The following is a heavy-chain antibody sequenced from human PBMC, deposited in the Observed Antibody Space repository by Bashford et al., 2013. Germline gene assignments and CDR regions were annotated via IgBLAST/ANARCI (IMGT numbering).Heavy chain of an antibody. D-gene: IGHD4-17*01. J-gene: IGHJ1*01. CDR3: ATDLDGYFSWTRF. CDR2: FDPQRAEG. Sequence: ASVKVSCKVSGFTLTETHMNWVRQAPGKGLEWMGGFDPQRAEGVYAQKFQGRVTMTEDTSTDTAYMELTGLRSEDTAVYYCATDLDGYFSWTRFWGQGTLVTVSS. V-gene: IGHV1-24*01. CDR1: GFTLTETH.